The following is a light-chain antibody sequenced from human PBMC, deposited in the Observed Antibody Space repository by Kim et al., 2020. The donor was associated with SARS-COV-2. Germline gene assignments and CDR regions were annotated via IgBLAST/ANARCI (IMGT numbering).Light chain of an antibody. J-gene: IGKJ5*01. CDR1: QSVSSSY. Sequence: PGERATLSCRASQSVSSSYLAWYQQKPGQAPRLLIYGASSRVTGIPDRFSGSGSGTDFTLTISRLEPEDFAVYYCQQYGSSPPNTFGQGTRLEIK. CDR2: GAS. CDR3: QQYGSSPPNT. V-gene: IGKV3-20*01.